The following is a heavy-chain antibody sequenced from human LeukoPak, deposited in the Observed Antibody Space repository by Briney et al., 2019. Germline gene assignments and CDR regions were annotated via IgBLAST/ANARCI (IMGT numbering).Heavy chain of an antibody. J-gene: IGHJ3*02. V-gene: IGHV3-53*01. Sequence: GGSLRLSCAASGFTVSSNYMSWVRQAPGKGLECVSLIYSGGTTYYTDSVRGRFTISRDNSKNTLYLQMNSLRAEDTAVYYCATTYWAAAYDIWGQGTMITVSS. CDR1: GFTVSSNY. CDR3: ATTYWAAAYDI. D-gene: IGHD2-15*01. CDR2: IYSGGTT.